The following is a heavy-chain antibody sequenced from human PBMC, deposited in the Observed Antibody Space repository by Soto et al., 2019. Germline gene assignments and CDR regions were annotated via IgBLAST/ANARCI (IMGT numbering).Heavy chain of an antibody. D-gene: IGHD3-3*01. CDR1: GYTLTELS. Sequence: ASVKVSCKVSGYTLTELSMHWVRQAPGKGLEWMGGFDPEDGETIYAQKFQGRVTMTEDTSTDTAYMELSSLRSEDTAVYYYATDRVQYDFWSGRGRYYYGMDVWGQGTTVTVSS. CDR2: FDPEDGET. CDR3: ATDRVQYDFWSGRGRYYYGMDV. V-gene: IGHV1-24*01. J-gene: IGHJ6*02.